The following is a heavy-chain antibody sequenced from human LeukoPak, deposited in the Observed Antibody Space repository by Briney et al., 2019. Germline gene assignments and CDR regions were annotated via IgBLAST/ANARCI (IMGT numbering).Heavy chain of an antibody. D-gene: IGHD4-17*01. J-gene: IGHJ4*02. CDR1: GGSISSYH. V-gene: IGHV4-4*07. CDR2: IYSSAST. CDR3: ARDNYGDYDQFDY. Sequence: SETLSLTCTVSGGSISSYHWSWIRQPAGKGLEWIGRIYSSASTNYNPSLKSRVTMSVDTSRNQFSLKLSSVTAADTAVYYCARDNYGDYDQFDYWGQGTLVTVSS.